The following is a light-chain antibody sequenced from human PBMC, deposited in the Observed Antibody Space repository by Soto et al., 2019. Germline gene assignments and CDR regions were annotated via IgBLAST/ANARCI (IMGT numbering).Light chain of an antibody. J-gene: IGKJ2*01. V-gene: IGKV3D-15*01. CDR1: QSVSSN. CDR3: QQYNGA. CDR2: GAS. Sequence: EIVMTQSPATLSVSPGERATLSCRASQSVSSNLAWYQQKPGQAPRLLIYGASPRATGIPPRFSGSGSGTEFTHTISSLQSEDFAVYYCQQYNGAFGQGTKLEIK.